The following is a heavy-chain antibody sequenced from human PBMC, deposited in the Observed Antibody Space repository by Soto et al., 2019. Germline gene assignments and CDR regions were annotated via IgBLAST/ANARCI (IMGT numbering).Heavy chain of an antibody. J-gene: IGHJ6*02. CDR2: INPNSGGT. CDR3: ARDSTYYDFWSGYSDYYGMDV. V-gene: IGHV1-2*04. D-gene: IGHD3-3*01. Sequence: ASVKVSCKASGYTFTGYYMHWVRQAPGQGLEWMGWINPNSGGTNYAQKFQGWVTMTRDTSISTAYMELSRLRSDDTAVYYCARDSTYYDFWSGYSDYYGMDVWGQGTTVTVSS. CDR1: GYTFTGYY.